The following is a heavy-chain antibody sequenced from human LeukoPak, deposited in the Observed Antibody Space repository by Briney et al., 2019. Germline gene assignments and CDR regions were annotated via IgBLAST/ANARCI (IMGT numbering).Heavy chain of an antibody. J-gene: IGHJ4*02. Sequence: ASVKVSCKASGYTFTGYYMHWVRQAPGQGVEWMGWINPNSGGTNYAQKFQGRVTMTRDTSISTAYMELSRLRSDDTAVYYCAREFRYYGSGSFDYWGQGTLVTVSS. V-gene: IGHV1-2*02. CDR3: AREFRYYGSGSFDY. D-gene: IGHD3-10*01. CDR1: GYTFTGYY. CDR2: INPNSGGT.